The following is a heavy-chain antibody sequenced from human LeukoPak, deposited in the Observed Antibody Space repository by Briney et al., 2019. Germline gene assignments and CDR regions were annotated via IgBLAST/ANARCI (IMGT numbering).Heavy chain of an antibody. V-gene: IGHV5-51*01. D-gene: IGHD6-6*01. CDR2: IHPGDSDT. Sequence: GESLKISCNGSGYNFTTYWIGWVRQMPGKGLEWMGIIHPGDSDTRYSPSFQGQVTISADKSISTAYLQWSSLKASDTAMYYCARQTQLVLNYWGQGTLVTVSS. CDR3: ARQTQLVLNY. J-gene: IGHJ4*02. CDR1: GYNFTTYW.